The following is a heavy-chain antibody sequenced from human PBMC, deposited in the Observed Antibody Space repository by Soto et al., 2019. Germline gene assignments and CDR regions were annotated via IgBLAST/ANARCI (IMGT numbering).Heavy chain of an antibody. J-gene: IGHJ4*02. CDR3: ATYYRGMGYYFDY. CDR2: ISGSGGST. D-gene: IGHD1-26*01. V-gene: IGHV3-23*01. Sequence: EVQLLESGGGLVQPGGSLRLSCAASGFTCSSYAMSWVRQAPGKGLEWVSAISGSGGSTYYADSVKGRFTISRDNSKNTLYLQMNSLRAEDTAVYYCATYYRGMGYYFDYWGQGTLVTVSS. CDR1: GFTCSSYA.